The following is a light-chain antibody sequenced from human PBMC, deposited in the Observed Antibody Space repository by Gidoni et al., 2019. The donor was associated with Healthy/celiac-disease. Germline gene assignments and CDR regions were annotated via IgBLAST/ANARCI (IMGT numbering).Light chain of an antibody. V-gene: IGKV3-20*01. CDR1: QSVSSSY. Sequence: EIVLTQSPGTLSLSPGERATLSCRASQSVSSSYLAWYQQKPGQAPRLLIYGASSRATGIPDRFSGSGSGTDFTLTISRLEPEDLAVYYCQQYGSSPPALTFGGGTKVEIK. J-gene: IGKJ4*01. CDR2: GAS. CDR3: QQYGSSPPALT.